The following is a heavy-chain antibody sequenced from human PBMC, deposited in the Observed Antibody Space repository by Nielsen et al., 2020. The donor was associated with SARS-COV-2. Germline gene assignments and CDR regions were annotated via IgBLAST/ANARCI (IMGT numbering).Heavy chain of an antibody. D-gene: IGHD2-2*01. V-gene: IGHV3-20*04. Sequence: GESLKISCAASGFTFDDYGMSWVRQAPGKGLEWVSGINWNGGSTGYADSVKGRFTISRDNAKNTLYLQMNSLRAEDTAVYYCARVLTVVPAAPLDYWGQGSLVTVSS. CDR3: ARVLTVVPAAPLDY. CDR1: GFTFDDYG. CDR2: INWNGGST. J-gene: IGHJ4*02.